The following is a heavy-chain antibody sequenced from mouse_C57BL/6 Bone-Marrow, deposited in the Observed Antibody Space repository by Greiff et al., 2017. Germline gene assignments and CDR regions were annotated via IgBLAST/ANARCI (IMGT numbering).Heavy chain of an antibody. CDR2: ISSGGSYT. V-gene: IGHV5-6*01. CDR1: GFTFSSYG. CDR3: AGRRGFAY. Sequence: DVQLVESGGDLVKPGGSLKLSCAASGFTFSSYGMSWVRQTPDKRLEWVATISSGGSYTYYPDSVKGRFTISRDNAKNSLYLQMSSLESEDTAMYYCAGRRGFAYWGQGTLVTVSA. J-gene: IGHJ3*01.